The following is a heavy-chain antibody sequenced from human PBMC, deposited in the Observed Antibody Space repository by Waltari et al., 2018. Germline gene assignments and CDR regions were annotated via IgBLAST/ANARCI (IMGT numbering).Heavy chain of an antibody. D-gene: IGHD3-10*01. V-gene: IGHV3-23*01. Sequence: EVQLLESGGGFVQPGGSLRLSCTASGFILSHFDLNWGRQAPGKGLVWVSGVTADGRSIFYADSVRGRFTVARDNSKSTLYLQMNSLRADDTAVYYCVKERGITSSPENYFDSWGQGTLVTVSS. CDR1: GFILSHFD. J-gene: IGHJ4*02. CDR2: VTADGRSI. CDR3: VKERGITSSPENYFDS.